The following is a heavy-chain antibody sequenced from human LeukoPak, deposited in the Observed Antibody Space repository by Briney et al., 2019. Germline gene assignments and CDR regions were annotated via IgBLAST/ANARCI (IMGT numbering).Heavy chain of an antibody. Sequence: GGSLRLSCVASGFTFSSYWMSWGRQAPGKGLEWVANIKQDGGEKNYVDSVKGRFTISRDNAKNSLYLQMNSLRAEDTAVYYCARDQDFWSGYYNFYYYYYMDVWGKGTTVTVSS. V-gene: IGHV3-7*01. J-gene: IGHJ6*03. CDR1: GFTFSSYW. CDR3: ARDQDFWSGYYNFYYYYYMDV. D-gene: IGHD3-3*01. CDR2: IKQDGGEK.